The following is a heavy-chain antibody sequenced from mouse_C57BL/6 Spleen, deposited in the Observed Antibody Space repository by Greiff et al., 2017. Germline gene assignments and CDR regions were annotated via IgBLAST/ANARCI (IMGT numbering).Heavy chain of an antibody. D-gene: IGHD2-14*01. CDR2: IYPSDSET. CDR1: GYTFTSYW. V-gene: IGHV1-61*01. J-gene: IGHJ4*01. CDR3: ARGVRRGYAMDY. Sequence: QVQLQQPGAELVRPGSSVKLSCKASGYTFTSYWMDWVKQRPGQGLEWIGNIYPSDSETHYNQKFKDKATLTVDKSSSTAYMQLSSLTSEDSAVYYCARGVRRGYAMDYWGQGTSVTGSS.